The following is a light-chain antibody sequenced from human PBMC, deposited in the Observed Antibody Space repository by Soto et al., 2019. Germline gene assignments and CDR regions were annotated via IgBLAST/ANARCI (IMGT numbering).Light chain of an antibody. CDR2: GAS. CDR1: QSVSSN. Sequence: EIVMTQSPATLSVSPGERATLSCRASQSVSSNLAWYQQKPGQAPRLLIYGASTRATGIPARFSGSGSGTEVTLTISSLQSEDFAVNYCHQYNNWPLTFGGGTKVEIK. J-gene: IGKJ4*01. V-gene: IGKV3-15*01. CDR3: HQYNNWPLT.